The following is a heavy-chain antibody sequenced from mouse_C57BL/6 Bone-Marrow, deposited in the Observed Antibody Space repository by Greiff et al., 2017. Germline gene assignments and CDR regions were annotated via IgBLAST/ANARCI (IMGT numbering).Heavy chain of an antibody. CDR3: ARGGYWYYAMDY. CDR1: GYTFTDYY. J-gene: IGHJ4*01. CDR2: INPNNGGT. V-gene: IGHV1-26*01. Sequence: EVQLQQSGPELVKPGASVKISCKASGYTFTDYYMNWVKQSHGKSLEWIGDINPNNGGTSYNQKFKGKATLTVDKSSSTAYMELRSLTSEDSAVYYCARGGYWYYAMDYWGQGTSVTVSS. D-gene: IGHD2-14*01.